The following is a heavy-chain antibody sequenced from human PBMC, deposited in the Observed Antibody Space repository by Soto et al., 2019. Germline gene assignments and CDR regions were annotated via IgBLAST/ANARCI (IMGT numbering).Heavy chain of an antibody. D-gene: IGHD3-10*01. CDR2: IYYSGST. J-gene: IGHJ4*02. V-gene: IGHV4-59*01. CDR1: GGSISSYY. Sequence: QVQLQESGPGLVKPSETLSLTCTVSGGSISSYYWSWIRQPPGKGLEWIGYIYYSGSTNYNPSLKSRVTISVDTSKNQFYLKLSSVTAADTAVYYCARRGEYGSGSYLDYWSQGTLFTVSS. CDR3: ARRGEYGSGSYLDY.